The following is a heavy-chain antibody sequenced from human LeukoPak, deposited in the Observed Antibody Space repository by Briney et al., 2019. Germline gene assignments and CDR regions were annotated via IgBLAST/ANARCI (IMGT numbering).Heavy chain of an antibody. CDR1: GFTFSSYS. D-gene: IGHD2-2*01. CDR3: PRDMVPVSLYYFAY. V-gene: IGHV3-21*01. J-gene: IGHJ4*02. Sequence: GGSLRLSCAASGFTFSSYSMNWVRQTPGKGLEWVASISDRGSFIFYADSVKGRFTISRDNAKNSLFLQMNSLRAEDTAVYYCPRDMVPVSLYYFAYWGQGTLVTVSS. CDR2: ISDRGSFI.